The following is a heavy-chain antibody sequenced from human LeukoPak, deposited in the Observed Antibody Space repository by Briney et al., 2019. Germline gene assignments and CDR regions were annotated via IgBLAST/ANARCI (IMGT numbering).Heavy chain of an antibody. CDR1: DGSVSSGSYY. CDR2: IYYSGST. V-gene: IGHV4-61*01. J-gene: IGHJ4*02. Sequence: SETLSLTCTVSDGSVSSGSYYWSWIRQPPGKGLEWIGYIYYSGSTNYNPSLKSRVTISVDTSKNQFSLKLSSVTAADTAVYYCASEYDYVWGSYRYDRYFDYWGQGTLVTVSS. CDR3: ASEYDYVWGSYRYDRYFDY. D-gene: IGHD3-16*02.